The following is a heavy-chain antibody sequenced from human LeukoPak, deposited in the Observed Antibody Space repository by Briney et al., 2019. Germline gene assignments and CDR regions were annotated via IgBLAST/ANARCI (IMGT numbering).Heavy chain of an antibody. CDR3: ARADWENPTLVYY. D-gene: IGHD3/OR15-3a*01. CDR2: ISYDGSNK. V-gene: IGHV3-30*03. J-gene: IGHJ4*02. CDR1: GFTFSSYG. Sequence: GGSLRLSCAASGFTFSSYGMHWVRQAPGKGLEWVAVISYDGSNKYYADSVKGRFTISRDNSKNTLYLQMNSLRAEDTAVYYCARADWENPTLVYYWGQGTLVTVSS.